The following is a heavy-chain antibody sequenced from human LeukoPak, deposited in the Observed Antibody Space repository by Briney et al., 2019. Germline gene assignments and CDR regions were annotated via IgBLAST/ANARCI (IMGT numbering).Heavy chain of an antibody. V-gene: IGHV5-51*01. J-gene: IGHJ5*02. Sequence: PGASLQISCKGSGYIFTSYWIGWVRQLPGKGLEWMGIIYPGDSDTRYSPSFQGQVTISADKSISTAYLQWSSLKASDTAMYYCARDLEHGFDPWGQGTLVTVSS. D-gene: IGHD1/OR15-1a*01. CDR1: GYIFTSYW. CDR2: IYPGDSDT. CDR3: ARDLEHGFDP.